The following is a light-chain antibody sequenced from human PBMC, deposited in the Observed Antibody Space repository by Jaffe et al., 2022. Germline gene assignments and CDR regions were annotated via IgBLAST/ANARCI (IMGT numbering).Light chain of an antibody. Sequence: SYELTQAPSVSLSPGQTASITCSGDTLSDKYTSWYQQKPGQSPVLVIYEDNKRPSGIPERFSASNSGNTATLTISGTQAMDEADYYCQTWDNRIAVFGGGTRLTVL. V-gene: IGLV3-1*01. CDR2: EDN. J-gene: IGLJ2*01. CDR1: TLSDKY. CDR3: QTWDNRIAV.